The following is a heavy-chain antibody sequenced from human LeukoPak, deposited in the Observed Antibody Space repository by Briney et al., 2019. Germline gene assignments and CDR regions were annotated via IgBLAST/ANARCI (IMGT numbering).Heavy chain of an antibody. D-gene: IGHD3-3*01. Sequence: EASVKVSCKASGYTFTGYYMHWVRQAPGQGLEWMRWINPNSGGTNYAQKFQGRVTMTRDTSISTAYMELSRLRPDDTAVYYCARGRFLEWLPSGWGQGTLVTVSS. CDR3: ARGRFLEWLPSG. CDR1: GYTFTGYY. J-gene: IGHJ4*02. CDR2: INPNSGGT. V-gene: IGHV1-2*02.